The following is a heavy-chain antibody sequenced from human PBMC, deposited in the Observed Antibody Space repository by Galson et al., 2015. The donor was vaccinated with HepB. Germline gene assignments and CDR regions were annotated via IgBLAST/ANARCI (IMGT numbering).Heavy chain of an antibody. CDR2: ISSSSSYI. V-gene: IGHV3-21*01. Sequence: SLRLSCAASGFTFSSYSMNWVRQAPGKGLEWVSSISSSSSYIYYADSVKGRFTISRDNAKNSLYLQMNSLRAEDTAVYYCAREVYGDGGNWFDPWGQGTLVTVSS. CDR1: GFTFSSYS. J-gene: IGHJ5*02. CDR3: AREVYGDGGNWFDP. D-gene: IGHD4-17*01.